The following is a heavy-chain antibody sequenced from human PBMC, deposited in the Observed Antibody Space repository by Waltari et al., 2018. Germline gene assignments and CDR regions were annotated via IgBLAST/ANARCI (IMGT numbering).Heavy chain of an antibody. J-gene: IGHJ4*02. CDR3: ARVPFYCTNGVCYYYFDY. V-gene: IGHV4-61*02. D-gene: IGHD2-8*01. Sequence: QVQLQESGPGLVKPSQTLSLTCTVSVGSIRSGSYYWSWIRQPAGKGLEWIGRIYTSGSTNYNPSLKSRVTISVDTSKNQFSLKLSSVTAADTAVYYCARVPFYCTNGVCYYYFDYWGQGTLVTVSS. CDR1: VGSIRSGSYY. CDR2: IYTSGST.